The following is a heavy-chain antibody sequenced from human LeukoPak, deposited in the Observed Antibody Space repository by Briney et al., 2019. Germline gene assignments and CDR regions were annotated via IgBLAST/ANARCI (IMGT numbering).Heavy chain of an antibody. J-gene: IGHJ4*02. Sequence: GGSLRLSCAASGFTFNNAWMSWVRQAPGKGLEWVGRIKSKSDGGTIDYAAPVKGRFTISRDDSKDTLYLQMNSLKTEDTAVYYCSHYGSGSYATDYWGQGTLVTVSS. D-gene: IGHD3-10*01. CDR1: GFTFNNAW. CDR2: IKSKSDGGTI. CDR3: SHYGSGSYATDY. V-gene: IGHV3-15*01.